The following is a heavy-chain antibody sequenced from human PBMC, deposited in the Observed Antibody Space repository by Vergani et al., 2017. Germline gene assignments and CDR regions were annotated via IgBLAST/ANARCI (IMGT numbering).Heavy chain of an antibody. J-gene: IGHJ4*02. D-gene: IGHD6-13*01. V-gene: IGHV2-5*02. CDR1: GFSLSTSGVG. CDR2: IYWDDDK. CDR3: ADRHHLERRSSSSFDY. Sequence: QITLKESGPTLVKPTQTLTLSCTFSGFSLSTSGVGVGWIRQPPGKALEWLALIYWDDDKRYSPSLKSRLTITKDTTKNQVVLTKTNMDPVDTATYYGADRHHLERRSSSSFDYWGQGTLVTVSS.